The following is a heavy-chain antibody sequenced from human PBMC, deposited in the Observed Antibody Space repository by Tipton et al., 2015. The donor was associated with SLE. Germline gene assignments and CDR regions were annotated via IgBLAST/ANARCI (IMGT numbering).Heavy chain of an antibody. J-gene: IGHJ3*02. CDR1: GGSISSSNYF. D-gene: IGHD5/OR15-5a*01. Sequence: TLSFTCTVSGGSISSSNYFWSWVRQLPGKGLEWISYIHYSGRAFYNPSLKSRVFTSVDISKNQFSLNLNSVTAADTAVYYCAREVNIVDDSDAFDIWGQGTMVTVSP. V-gene: IGHV4-31*03. CDR2: IHYSGRA. CDR3: AREVNIVDDSDAFDI.